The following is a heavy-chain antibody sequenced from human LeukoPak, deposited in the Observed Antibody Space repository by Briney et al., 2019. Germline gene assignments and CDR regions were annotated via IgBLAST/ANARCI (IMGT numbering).Heavy chain of an antibody. CDR3: ARLKGYDFWSGIDY. J-gene: IGHJ4*02. CDR1: GFTFDDYG. Sequence: GGSLRLSCAASGFTFDDYGVSWVRQAPGKGLEWVSGINWNGGSTGYADSVKGRFTISRDNAKNSLYVQMNSLRAEDTALYYCARLKGYDFWSGIDYWGQGTLVTVSS. V-gene: IGHV3-20*04. CDR2: INWNGGST. D-gene: IGHD3-3*01.